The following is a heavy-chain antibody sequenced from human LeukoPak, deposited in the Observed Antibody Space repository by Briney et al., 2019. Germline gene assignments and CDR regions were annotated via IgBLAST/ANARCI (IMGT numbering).Heavy chain of an antibody. CDR1: GYIFSTYA. J-gene: IGHJ4*02. V-gene: IGHV1-3*02. CDR2: SNAGAGDT. CDR3: ARSYGRWLQLIFSY. D-gene: IGHD5-24*01. Sequence: ASVKVSCKASGYIFSTYAIHWVRQAPGQSLEWMGWSNAGAGDTKYSQEFQGRVTITRDTSASTAYMELSSLRSDDTAVYYCARSYGRWLQLIFSYWGQGTLVTVSS.